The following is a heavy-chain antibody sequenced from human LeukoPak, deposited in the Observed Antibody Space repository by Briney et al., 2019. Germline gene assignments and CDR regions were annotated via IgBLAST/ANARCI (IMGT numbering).Heavy chain of an antibody. CDR1: GYTFTAYG. V-gene: IGHV1-18*01. CDR2: ISTYNGNT. D-gene: IGHD3-22*01. Sequence: GGSVKVSCKASGYTFTAYGINWVRQAPGQGLGWVGWISTYNGNTNYAQKLQGRGTMTTDTSTSTAYMELRSLRSDDTAVYYCARDLVVGYDSSGYYKRGCGYWGQGTLVTVSS. CDR3: ARDLVVGYDSSGYYKRGCGY. J-gene: IGHJ4*02.